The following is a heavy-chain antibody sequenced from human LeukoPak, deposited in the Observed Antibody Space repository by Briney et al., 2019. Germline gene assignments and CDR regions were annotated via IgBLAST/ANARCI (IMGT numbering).Heavy chain of an antibody. J-gene: IGHJ4*02. D-gene: IGHD2-2*01. CDR2: INHSGST. V-gene: IGHV4-34*01. CDR1: GGSFSGYY. CDR3: ARDYCSSTSCPFDY. Sequence: PSETLSLTCAVYGGSFSGYYWSWIRLPPGKGLEWIGEINHSGSTNYNPSLKSRVTISVDTSKNQFSLKLSSVTAADTAVYYCARDYCSSTSCPFDYWGQGTLVTVSS.